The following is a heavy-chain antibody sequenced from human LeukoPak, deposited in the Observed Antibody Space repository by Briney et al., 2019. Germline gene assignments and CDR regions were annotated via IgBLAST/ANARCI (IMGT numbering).Heavy chain of an antibody. Sequence: GGSLRLSCAASGFTFSSYAMHWVRQAPGKGLEWVAVISYDGSNKYYADSVKGRFTISRDNSKNSLYLQMNSLRAEDTAVYYCARDMQGQLENYYYGMDVWGQGTTVTVSS. CDR3: ARDMQGQLENYYYGMDV. V-gene: IGHV3-30-3*01. J-gene: IGHJ6*02. CDR1: GFTFSSYA. CDR2: ISYDGSNK. D-gene: IGHD6-13*01.